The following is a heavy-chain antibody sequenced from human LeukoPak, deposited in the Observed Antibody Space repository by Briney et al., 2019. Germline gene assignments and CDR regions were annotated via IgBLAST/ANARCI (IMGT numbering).Heavy chain of an antibody. V-gene: IGHV1-2*02. J-gene: IGHJ4*02. D-gene: IGHD3-22*01. CDR3: ARDSIVYYYDSSGYYYNYFDY. Sequence: ASVKVSCKSSGYTFTGYYMHWVRQAPGQGLEWMGWINPNSGDTNYAQKFQGRVTMTRDTSISTAYMELSRLRSDDTAAYYCARDSIVYYYDSSGYYYNYFDYWGQGSLVTVSS. CDR2: INPNSGDT. CDR1: GYTFTGYY.